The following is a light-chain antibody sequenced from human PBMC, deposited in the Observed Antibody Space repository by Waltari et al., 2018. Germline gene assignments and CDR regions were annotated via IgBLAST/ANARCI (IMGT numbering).Light chain of an antibody. J-gene: IGLJ2*01. CDR3: QAWDTNTYVV. Sequence: SYDLTQPPSVSVSPGQTASITCSGDKLGERYGSWYQQKPGQSPILVIHQDGKRPSGIPERFSGSNSGNTATLTITGTQTLDEAHYYCQAWDTNTYVVFGGGTKLTVL. V-gene: IGLV3-1*01. CDR1: KLGERY. CDR2: QDG.